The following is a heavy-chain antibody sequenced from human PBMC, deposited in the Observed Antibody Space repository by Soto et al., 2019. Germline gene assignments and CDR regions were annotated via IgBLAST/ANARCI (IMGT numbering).Heavy chain of an antibody. V-gene: IGHV3-48*01. D-gene: IGHD6-13*01. CDR2: ISSSSSAI. J-gene: IGHJ5*02. Sequence: GGSLRLSCAASGFTFSSYSMNWVRQAPGKGLEWVSYISSSSSAIYQADSVKGRFTISRDNAKNSLYLQMNSLRAEDTAVYYCVRDRSQGVAAAGPYNWFDPWGQGTLVTVSS. CDR3: VRDRSQGVAAAGPYNWFDP. CDR1: GFTFSSYS.